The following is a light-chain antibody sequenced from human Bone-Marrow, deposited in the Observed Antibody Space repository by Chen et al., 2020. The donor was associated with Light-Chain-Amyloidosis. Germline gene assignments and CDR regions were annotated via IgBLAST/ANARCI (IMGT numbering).Light chain of an antibody. J-gene: IGKJ1*01. V-gene: IGKV1-6*01. Sequence: AIQMTQSPSSLSASVGDRVTITCRASQGIRNDVGWHQQKPGKAPKLLIYVASNLESGVPSRFSGSGSGTDFTLTISSLQPEDFATYYCLQDYSHPWTFGQGTKVEIK. CDR3: LQDYSHPWT. CDR2: VAS. CDR1: QGIRND.